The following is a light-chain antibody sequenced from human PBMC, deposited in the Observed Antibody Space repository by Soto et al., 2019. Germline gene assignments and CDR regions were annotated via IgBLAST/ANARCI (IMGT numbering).Light chain of an antibody. CDR1: QSFSSN. CDR2: GAS. J-gene: IGKJ1*01. Sequence: EIVMTHSPATLSVSPGERATLSCRASQSFSSNLAWYQQKPGQAPRLLIYGASTRATGIPARFSGSGSGTEFTLTISSLQSEDFAVYYCQQYNNWPKTFGQGTKVDIK. CDR3: QQYNNWPKT. V-gene: IGKV3-15*01.